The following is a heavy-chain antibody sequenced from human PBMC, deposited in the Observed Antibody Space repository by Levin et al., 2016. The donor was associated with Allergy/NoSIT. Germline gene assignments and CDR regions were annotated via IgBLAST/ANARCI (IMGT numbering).Heavy chain of an antibody. V-gene: IGHV3-23*01. Sequence: GGSLRLSCAASGFTFSSYAMSWVRQAPGKGLEWVSAISGSGGSTYYADSVKGRFTISRDNSKNTLYLQMNSLRAEDTAVYYCARTLYDFWSGYTYYYGMDVWGQGTTVTVSS. D-gene: IGHD3-3*01. J-gene: IGHJ6*02. CDR1: GFTFSSYA. CDR2: ISGSGGST. CDR3: ARTLYDFWSGYTYYYGMDV.